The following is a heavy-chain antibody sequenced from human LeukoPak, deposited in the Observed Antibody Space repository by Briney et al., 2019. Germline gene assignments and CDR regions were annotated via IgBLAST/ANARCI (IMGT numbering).Heavy chain of an antibody. CDR3: VREYTYGRFDY. D-gene: IGHD5-18*01. J-gene: IGHJ4*02. Sequence: SQTLSLTCAISGDSVSSNNAAWNWFRQSPSRGLEWLGRTYYRSKRSSDYAVSVKSRMTINPDTSKNQFSLQLNSVTPEDTAVYYCVREYTYGRFDYWGQGTLVTVSS. CDR2: TYYRSKRSS. CDR1: GDSVSSNNAA. V-gene: IGHV6-1*01.